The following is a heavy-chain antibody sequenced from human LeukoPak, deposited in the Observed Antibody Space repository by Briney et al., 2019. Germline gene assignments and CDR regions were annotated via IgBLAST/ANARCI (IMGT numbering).Heavy chain of an antibody. D-gene: IGHD1-26*01. CDR2: ISYDGSNK. J-gene: IGHJ4*02. V-gene: IGHV3-30*01. Sequence: PGGSLRLSCAASGFTFSRYAMHWVRQAPGKGLEWVAVISYDGSNKYYADSVKGRFTISRDNSKNTLYLQMNSLRAEDTAVYYCASPQGGWEFDYWGQGTLVTVSS. CDR3: ASPQGGWEFDY. CDR1: GFTFSRYA.